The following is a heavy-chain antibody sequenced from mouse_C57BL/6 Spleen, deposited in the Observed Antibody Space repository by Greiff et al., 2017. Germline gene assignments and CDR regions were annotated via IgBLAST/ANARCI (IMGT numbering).Heavy chain of an antibody. J-gene: IGHJ3*01. D-gene: IGHD2-3*01. CDR2: IWSGGST. V-gene: IGHV2-2*01. CDR3: ARNFYDGYPWFAY. CDR1: GFSLTSYG. Sequence: QVQLKQSGPGLVQPSQSLSITCTVSGFSLTSYGVHWVRQSPGKGLEWLGVIWSGGSTDYNAAFISRLSISKDNSKSKVFFKMNSLQADDTAIYYCARNFYDGYPWFAYWGQGTLVTVSA.